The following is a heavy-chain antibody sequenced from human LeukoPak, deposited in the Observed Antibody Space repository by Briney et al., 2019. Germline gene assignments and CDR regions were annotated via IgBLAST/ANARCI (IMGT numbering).Heavy chain of an antibody. CDR1: GFAFSSYA. J-gene: IGHJ4*02. D-gene: IGHD3-10*01. V-gene: IGHV3-23*01. CDR2: ISGSWGST. CDR3: AKPYYGSGSYYGFNYYAFDY. Sequence: SGGPLRLSCAASGFAFSSYAMSWVRQAPGKGLEWVSIISGSWGSTNYADSVKGRFTISRDNSKNTLYLQMNRLRAEDTAVYYCAKPYYGSGSYYGFNYYAFDYWGQGTLVT.